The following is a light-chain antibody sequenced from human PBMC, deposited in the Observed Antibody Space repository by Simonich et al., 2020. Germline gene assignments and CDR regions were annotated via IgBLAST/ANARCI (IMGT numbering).Light chain of an antibody. CDR3: MQGTHWPPWT. CDR1: QSLLHSDGNTY. J-gene: IGKJ1*01. CDR2: KVS. V-gene: IGKV2-30*02. Sequence: DVVMTQSPLSLPVTLGQPASISCRSSQSLLHSDGNTYLNWFQQRQGQSPRRLIYKVSNRDSGVPDRFSGSGSGTDFTLKISRVEAEDVGVYYCMQGTHWPPWTFGQGTKVEIK.